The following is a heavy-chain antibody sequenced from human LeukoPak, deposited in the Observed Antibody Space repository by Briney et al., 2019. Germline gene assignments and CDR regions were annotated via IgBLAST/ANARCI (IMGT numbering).Heavy chain of an antibody. CDR2: IYSGGST. Sequence: GGSLRLSCAASGFTVSSNYMSWVRQAPGKGLEWVSVIYSGGSTYYADSVKGRFTISRDNSKNTLYLQMNSLRAEDTAVHYCASAYYGSGSYYKIFDYWGQGTLVTVSS. J-gene: IGHJ4*02. D-gene: IGHD3-10*01. CDR1: GFTVSSNY. V-gene: IGHV3-53*01. CDR3: ASAYYGSGSYYKIFDY.